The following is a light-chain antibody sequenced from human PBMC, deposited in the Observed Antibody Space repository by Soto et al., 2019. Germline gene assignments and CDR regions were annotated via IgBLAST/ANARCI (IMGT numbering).Light chain of an antibody. CDR1: QSVSNY. CDR2: DAS. CDR3: QQSYSTPWT. J-gene: IGKJ1*01. Sequence: EFVLTQSPATLAFSPGERASLSCRASQSVSNYLAWYQQKPGQAPRLLIYDASNRATGIPARFSGGGSGTDFTLTISSLQPEDFATYYCQQSYSTPWTFGQGTKVDIK. V-gene: IGKV3-11*01.